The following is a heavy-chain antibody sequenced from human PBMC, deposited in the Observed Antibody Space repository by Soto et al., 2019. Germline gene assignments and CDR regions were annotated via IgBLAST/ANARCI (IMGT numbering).Heavy chain of an antibody. V-gene: IGHV4-39*01. Sequence: SEALSLTWTVSGASISSGGYYWGWVRQPPGKGLEWIGIMSYSGSSYESPSLKSLVTISVDTSKNQFSLRVTSVTAADTAVYYCVRKEFYETSXWGQGTRVTLSX. D-gene: IGHD3-22*01. CDR3: VRKEFYETSX. CDR2: MSYSGSS. J-gene: IGHJ4*02. CDR1: GASISSGGYY.